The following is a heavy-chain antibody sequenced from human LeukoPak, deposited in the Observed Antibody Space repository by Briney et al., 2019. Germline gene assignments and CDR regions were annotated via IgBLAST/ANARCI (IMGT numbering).Heavy chain of an antibody. CDR2: ISGNNIYM. Sequence: GGSLRLSCAASGFTFSSYSMNWVRQAPGKGLEWVSSISGNNIYMYYADSVKGRFTVSRDNAKNSLYLQMNSLRAEETALYYCARDSAGITIFGVVAFDYWGQGTLVTVSS. D-gene: IGHD3-3*01. V-gene: IGHV3-21*01. J-gene: IGHJ4*02. CDR3: ARDSAGITIFGVVAFDY. CDR1: GFTFSSYS.